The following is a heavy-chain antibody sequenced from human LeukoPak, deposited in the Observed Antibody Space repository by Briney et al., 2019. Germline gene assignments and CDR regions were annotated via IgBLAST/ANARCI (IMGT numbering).Heavy chain of an antibody. CDR3: TTSGSGSYYMIQFDY. Sequence: PGGSLRLSCAASGFTFSNAWMSWVRQAPGKGLEWVGRINSKTDGGTTDYAAPVKGRFTISRDDSKNTLYLQMNSLKTEDTAVYYCTTSGSGSYYMIQFDYWGQGTLVTVSS. CDR2: INSKTDGGTT. V-gene: IGHV3-15*01. CDR1: GFTFSNAW. D-gene: IGHD3-10*01. J-gene: IGHJ4*02.